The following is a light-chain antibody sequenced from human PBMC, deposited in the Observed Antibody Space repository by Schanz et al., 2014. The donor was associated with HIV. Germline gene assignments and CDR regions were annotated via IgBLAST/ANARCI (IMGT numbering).Light chain of an antibody. Sequence: DIQMTQSPSSLSASVGDRVTITCRASQSITRSLNWYQQKPGKAPKLLIYGTSNLRGGVPSRFSGGGSGTEFTLTITRLQPDDFATYYCQRLNSYLYTFGQGTKLEIK. CDR2: GTS. V-gene: IGKV1-39*01. CDR1: QSITRS. J-gene: IGKJ2*01. CDR3: QRLNSYLYT.